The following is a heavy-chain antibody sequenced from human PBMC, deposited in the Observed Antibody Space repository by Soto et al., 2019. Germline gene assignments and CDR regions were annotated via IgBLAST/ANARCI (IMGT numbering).Heavy chain of an antibody. Sequence: GGSLRLSCAASGFTFSSYGMHWVRQAPGKGLEWVAVIWYDGSNKYYADSVKGRFTISRDNSKNTLYLQMNSLRAEDTAVYYCARDQTYYYDSSGYYGMDVWGQGTTVTVSS. D-gene: IGHD3-22*01. CDR2: IWYDGSNK. J-gene: IGHJ6*01. CDR1: GFTFSSYG. V-gene: IGHV3-33*01. CDR3: ARDQTYYYDSSGYYGMDV.